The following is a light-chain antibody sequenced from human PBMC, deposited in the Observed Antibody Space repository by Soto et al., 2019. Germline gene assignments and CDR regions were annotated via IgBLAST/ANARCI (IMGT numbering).Light chain of an antibody. J-gene: IGKJ5*01. CDR3: QQFNSYPIT. V-gene: IGKV1-9*01. CDR2: VAS. CDR1: HGISSY. Sequence: IQMTQSPSSLSASVGYRVTITCRASHGISSYLAWYQQKPRKAPKLLIYVASTLQSGVPSRFSGSGSGTEFTLTISSLQPEDFATYYCQQFNSYPITFGQGTRLQIK.